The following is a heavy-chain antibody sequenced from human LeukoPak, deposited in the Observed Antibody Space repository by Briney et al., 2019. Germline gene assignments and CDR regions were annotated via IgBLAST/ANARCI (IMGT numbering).Heavy chain of an antibody. V-gene: IGHV4-59*12. CDR2: IHYSGST. CDR1: GVSISNYY. D-gene: IGHD3-3*01. J-gene: IGHJ6*03. Sequence: SETLSLTCTVSGVSISNYYWSWIRQPPGKGLEWIGYIHYSGSTSYNPSLKSRVTISVDTSKKQFSLKLSSVTAADTAVYYCARGRGYDFWSGYYNYMDVWGKGTTVTVSS. CDR3: ARGRGYDFWSGYYNYMDV.